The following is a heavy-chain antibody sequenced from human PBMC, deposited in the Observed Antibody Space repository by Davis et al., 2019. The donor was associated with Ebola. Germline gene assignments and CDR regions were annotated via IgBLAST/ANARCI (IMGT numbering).Heavy chain of an antibody. CDR3: IRVRDTRGYYYGAMAY. V-gene: IGHV3-49*04. D-gene: IGHD3-22*01. Sequence: GESLKISCTGSGYTFGEHAMHWVRQAPGKGLEWVGFIRTQSFDASAQYAASVRGRFTISRDDSKNIMYLQMNSLNTEDTAIYYCIRVRDTRGYYYGAMAYWGQGTLLTVSS. CDR2: IRTQSFDASA. J-gene: IGHJ4*02. CDR1: GYTFGEHA.